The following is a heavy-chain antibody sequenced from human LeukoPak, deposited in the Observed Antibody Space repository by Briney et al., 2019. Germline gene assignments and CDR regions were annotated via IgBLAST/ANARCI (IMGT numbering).Heavy chain of an antibody. Sequence: SETLSLTCTVSVGSISSYYWSWIRQPPGKGLEWIGYIYYSGSTNYNPSLKSQVTISVDTSKNQFSLRLSSVTAADTAVYYCARVTGYVMEDYFDYWGQGTLVTVSS. CDR1: VGSISSYY. D-gene: IGHD6-13*01. J-gene: IGHJ4*02. V-gene: IGHV4-59*01. CDR2: IYYSGST. CDR3: ARVTGYVMEDYFDY.